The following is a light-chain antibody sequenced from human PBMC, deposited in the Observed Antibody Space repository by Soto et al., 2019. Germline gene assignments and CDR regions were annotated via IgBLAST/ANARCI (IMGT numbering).Light chain of an antibody. Sequence: EIVLTQSPGTLALSPGERATLSCRASQSVNSRLAWYQHKPGQAPRLLISGASNRASGIPARFSAWGSGTDFTLTISRVDPADFAFYYCQQYFTSPITFGQGNDWRL. CDR2: GAS. V-gene: IGKV3-20*01. CDR1: QSVNSR. J-gene: IGKJ5*01. CDR3: QQYFTSPIT.